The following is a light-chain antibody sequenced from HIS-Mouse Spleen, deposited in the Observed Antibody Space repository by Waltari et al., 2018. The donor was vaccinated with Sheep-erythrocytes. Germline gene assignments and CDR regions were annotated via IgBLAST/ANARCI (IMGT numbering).Light chain of an antibody. CDR2: AAS. J-gene: IGKJ3*01. V-gene: IGKV1-39*01. Sequence: DIQMTQSPSSLSASVGDRVTITCRASQSISSYFNWYQQKPGKAPKLLIYAASSLQSGVPSRFSGSGSGTDFTLTISILQPEDFATYYCQQSYSTPQFTFGPGTKVDIK. CDR1: QSISSY. CDR3: QQSYSTPQFT.